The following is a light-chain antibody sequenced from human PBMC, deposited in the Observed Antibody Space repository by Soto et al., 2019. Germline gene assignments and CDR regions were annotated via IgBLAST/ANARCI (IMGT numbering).Light chain of an antibody. Sequence: GDRVTITCRASQSISSWLAWYQQKPGKAPKLLIYDASSLESGVPSRFSGSGSGTDFTLKISRVEPADVGFYYGMQATQFPQVTFGQGTRLEIK. CDR2: DAS. J-gene: IGKJ5*01. CDR1: QSISSW. CDR3: MQATQFPQVT. V-gene: IGKV1-5*01.